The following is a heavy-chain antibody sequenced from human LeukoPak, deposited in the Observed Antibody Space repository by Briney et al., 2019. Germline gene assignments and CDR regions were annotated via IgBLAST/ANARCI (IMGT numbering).Heavy chain of an antibody. CDR3: ATGVRLPTAPIDY. Sequence: ASVKLSCTVSGYTLTELSMNWVRQAPGKGLEWMGGFNPEDGETVYAQKVQGRVTMTEDKATDTAYLQMNSLRSEDTAVYYCATGVRLPTAPIDYWGQGTLVTVSS. V-gene: IGHV1-24*01. CDR2: FNPEDGET. D-gene: IGHD5-18*01. J-gene: IGHJ4*02. CDR1: GYTLTELS.